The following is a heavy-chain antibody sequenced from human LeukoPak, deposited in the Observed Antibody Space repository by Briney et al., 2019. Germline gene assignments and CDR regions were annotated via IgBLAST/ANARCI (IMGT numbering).Heavy chain of an antibody. J-gene: IGHJ4*02. V-gene: IGHV3-23*01. CDR2: ISGDGIST. D-gene: IGHD3-16*01. CDR1: DFTFSSYA. CDR3: ATAPKGLLGDY. Sequence: GGSLRLSCAASDFTFSSYAMTWVRQALGKGLEWVSAISGDGISTYYADSVKGRFTISRDNSKNTLYLQMNSLRAEDTAVYYCATAPKGLLGDYWGQGTLVTVSS.